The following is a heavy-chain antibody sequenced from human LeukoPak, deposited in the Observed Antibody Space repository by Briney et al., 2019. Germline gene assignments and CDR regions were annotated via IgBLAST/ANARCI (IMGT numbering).Heavy chain of an antibody. V-gene: IGHV4-59*01. D-gene: IGHD3-16*01. J-gene: IGHJ3*02. CDR2: IYYSGST. CDR1: GGSISSYY. CDR3: ARVLGGAFDI. Sequence: WETLSLTCTVSGGSISSYYWSWIRQPPGKGLEWIGYIYYSGSTNYNPSLKSRVTISVDTSKNQFSLKLSSVTAADTAVYYCARVLGGAFDIWGQGTLVTVSS.